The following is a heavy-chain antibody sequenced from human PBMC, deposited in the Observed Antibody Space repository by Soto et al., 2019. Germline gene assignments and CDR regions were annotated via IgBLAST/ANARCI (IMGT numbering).Heavy chain of an antibody. CDR2: IIPIFGTA. CDR1: GGTFITYA. Sequence: QVQLVQSGAEVKKPGSSVRVSCKASGGTFITYAISWVRQAPGQGLEWMGGIIPIFGTANYAQKFQARVTITADESTSTAYMALSSLRSEDTAVYYCARTSEVATTNTVDYWGQGTLVTVSS. V-gene: IGHV1-69*01. J-gene: IGHJ4*02. D-gene: IGHD5-12*01. CDR3: ARTSEVATTNTVDY.